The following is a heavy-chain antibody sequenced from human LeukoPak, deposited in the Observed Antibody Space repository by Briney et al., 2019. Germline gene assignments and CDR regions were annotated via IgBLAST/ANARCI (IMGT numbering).Heavy chain of an antibody. D-gene: IGHD3-3*01. CDR3: ARDQYYDFWSGYQNFYFDY. V-gene: IGHV1-18*01. J-gene: IGHJ4*02. Sequence: GASVKVSCKASGYTFTSYGISWVRQAPGQGLEWMGWISAYNGNTNYAQKLQGRVTVTTDTSTSTAYMELRSLRSDDTAVYYCARDQYYDFWSGYQNFYFDYWGQGTLVTVSS. CDR2: ISAYNGNT. CDR1: GYTFTSYG.